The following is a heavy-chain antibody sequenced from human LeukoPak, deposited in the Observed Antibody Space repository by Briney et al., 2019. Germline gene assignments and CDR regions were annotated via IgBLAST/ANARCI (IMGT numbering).Heavy chain of an antibody. D-gene: IGHD3-10*01. CDR1: GGSISSSDW. V-gene: IGHV4-4*02. Sequence: SETLSLTCAVSGGSISSSDWWSWVRQPPGKGLEWIGQIYHSGSTNYNPSLKSRVTISVDKSKSQFSLRLNSVTAADTAAYYCARDAPHYYGSGVSCMDVWGQGTTVTVSS. J-gene: IGHJ6*02. CDR2: IYHSGST. CDR3: ARDAPHYYGSGVSCMDV.